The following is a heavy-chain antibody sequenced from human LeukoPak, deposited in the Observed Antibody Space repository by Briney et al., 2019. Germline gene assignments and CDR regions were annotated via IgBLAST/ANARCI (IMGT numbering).Heavy chain of an antibody. CDR1: GFTFSNYW. CDR3: ARGQGWFDP. V-gene: IGHV3-7*05. Sequence: GGSLRLSCAASGFTFSNYWMTWVRQAPGKGLEWVATIKQDGSDKYYVDSVKGRFTFSRDNAKNSLYLQMDSLRAEDTAAYYCARGQGWFDPWGQGTLVTVSS. J-gene: IGHJ5*02. CDR2: IKQDGSDK.